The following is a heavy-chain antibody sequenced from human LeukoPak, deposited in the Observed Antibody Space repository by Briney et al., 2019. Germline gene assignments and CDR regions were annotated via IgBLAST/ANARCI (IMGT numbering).Heavy chain of an antibody. Sequence: SETLSLTCTVSGGSISSSSYYWGWIRQPPGNGLEWIGSIYYSGSTYYNPSLKSRVTISVDTSKNQFSLKLSSVTAADTAVYYCARRADYYDEPDYWGQGTLVTVSS. V-gene: IGHV4-39*07. D-gene: IGHD3-22*01. J-gene: IGHJ4*02. CDR1: GGSISSSSYY. CDR3: ARRADYYDEPDY. CDR2: IYYSGST.